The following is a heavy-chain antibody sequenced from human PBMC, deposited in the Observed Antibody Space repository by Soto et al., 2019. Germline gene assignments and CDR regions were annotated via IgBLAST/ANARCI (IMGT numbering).Heavy chain of an antibody. V-gene: IGHV4-34*01. CDR3: ARDLSRLSFGYSYGVLDY. J-gene: IGHJ4*02. Sequence: SETLSLTCAVYGGSFSGYYWSWIRQPPGKGLEWIGEINHSGSTNYNPSLKSRVTISVDTSKNQFSLKLSSVTAADTAVYYCARDLSRLSFGYSYGVLDYWGQGTLVTVSS. CDR2: INHSGST. D-gene: IGHD5-18*01. CDR1: GGSFSGYY.